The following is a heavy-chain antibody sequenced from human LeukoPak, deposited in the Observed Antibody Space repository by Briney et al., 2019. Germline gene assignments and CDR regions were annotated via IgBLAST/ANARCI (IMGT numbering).Heavy chain of an antibody. CDR2: ITNDGSST. Sequence: GGSLRLSCAAWGLTFRSHWMHWVRQSPGKGRGWVSRITNDGSSTTYADSVKGRLTISRENSKTTLYLQTNSLSAEATAVYYCARGNLVPDYWGPGPLVTVSS. CDR3: ARGNLVPDY. CDR1: GLTFRSHW. D-gene: IGHD6-13*01. J-gene: IGHJ4*02. V-gene: IGHV3-74*01.